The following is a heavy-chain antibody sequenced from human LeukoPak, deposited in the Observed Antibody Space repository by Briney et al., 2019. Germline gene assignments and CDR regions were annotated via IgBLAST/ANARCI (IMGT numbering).Heavy chain of an antibody. J-gene: IGHJ4*01. CDR3: ARGPGSSGGAYVGDY. CDR2: VDLGGSSI. Sequence: PGGSLRLSCVASGFTFSNHWMHWVRQVPGKGLVWVSRVDLGGSSISYADSVKGRFSISRDNGENTLYLQMNSLRVDDTAVYYCARGPGSSGGAYVGDYWGHGTLVTVSS. CDR1: GFTFSNHW. V-gene: IGHV3-74*01. D-gene: IGHD3-22*01.